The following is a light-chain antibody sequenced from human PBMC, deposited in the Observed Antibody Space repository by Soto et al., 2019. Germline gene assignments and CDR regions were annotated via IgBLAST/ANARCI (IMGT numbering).Light chain of an antibody. Sequence: EIVLTQSPGTLSLSPGERVTLSCRASQRIRHNHLAWYQQKPGQAPRLLIHGTSNRATGIPDRFSGSVSGTDFTLTFSRLEPEDFAVYYCEYYGTSITFGGGTKVEIK. J-gene: IGKJ4*01. CDR1: QRIRHNH. CDR3: EYYGTSIT. V-gene: IGKV3-20*01. CDR2: GTS.